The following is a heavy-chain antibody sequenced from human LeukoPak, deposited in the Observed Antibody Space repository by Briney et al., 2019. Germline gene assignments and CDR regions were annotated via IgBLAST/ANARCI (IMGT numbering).Heavy chain of an antibody. J-gene: IGHJ3*02. V-gene: IGHV4-59*01. Sequence: SETLSLTCTVSGDSIRSFYWNWIRQPPGEGLEWIGYFHYSGSTNYNPSLKSRVTISVDTSKNQFSLKLSSVTAADTAVYYCAREYSSSSGRRAFDIWGQGTMVTVSS. CDR3: AREYSSSSGRRAFDI. D-gene: IGHD6-6*01. CDR1: GDSIRSFY. CDR2: FHYSGST.